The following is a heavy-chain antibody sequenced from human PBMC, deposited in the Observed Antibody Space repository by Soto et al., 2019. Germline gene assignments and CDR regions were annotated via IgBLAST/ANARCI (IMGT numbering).Heavy chain of an antibody. V-gene: IGHV3-23*01. CDR1: GFTFSNSA. Sequence: EVQLLDSGGGLVQPGGSLRLSCAASGFTFSNSAMSWVRQAPGKGLEWVSAISGSGGGTYYADSVKGRFTISRDNSKNRLYLQMHSLRAEDTAVYYCAKSPGRFPEYFHHWGQGTLVTVSS. CDR3: AKSPGRFPEYFHH. J-gene: IGHJ1*01. CDR2: ISGSGGGT. D-gene: IGHD3-16*01.